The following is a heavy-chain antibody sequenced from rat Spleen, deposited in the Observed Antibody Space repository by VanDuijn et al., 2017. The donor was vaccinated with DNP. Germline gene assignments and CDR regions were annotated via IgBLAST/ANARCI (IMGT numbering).Heavy chain of an antibody. J-gene: IGHJ2*01. CDR3: ARHGYYSSPLDY. CDR1: GITFSNSG. Sequence: EVQLVESGGGLVQPGRSLKLSCAASGITFSNSGMHWIRQAPTKGLEWVASISTSGDSTYYRDSVKGRFTVSRDNAKSTLYLQMDSLRSEDTATYYCARHGYYSSPLDYWGQGVMVTVSS. D-gene: IGHD1-2*01. V-gene: IGHV5-19*01. CDR2: ISTSGDST.